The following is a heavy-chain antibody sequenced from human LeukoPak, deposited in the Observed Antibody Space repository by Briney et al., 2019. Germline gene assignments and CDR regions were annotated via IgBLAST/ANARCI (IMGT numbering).Heavy chain of an antibody. CDR1: GFTFSSYA. CDR2: ISYDGSNK. J-gene: IGHJ3*02. V-gene: IGHV3-30*04. D-gene: IGHD3-22*01. Sequence: PGGSLRLSCAASGFTFSSYAMHWVRQAPGKGLEWVAVISYDGSNKYYADSVKGRFTISRDNSKNTLYLQMNSLRAEDTAVYYCARDIDPITMIVALGAFDIWGQGTMVTVSP. CDR3: ARDIDPITMIVALGAFDI.